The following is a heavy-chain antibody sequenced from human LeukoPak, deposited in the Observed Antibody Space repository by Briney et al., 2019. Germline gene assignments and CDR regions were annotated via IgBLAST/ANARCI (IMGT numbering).Heavy chain of an antibody. J-gene: IGHJ4*02. CDR3: ASSPQLWFGEALPNYFDY. D-gene: IGHD3-10*01. CDR1: GFTFSSYG. Sequence: TGGSLRLSCAASGFTFSSYGMHWVRQAPGKGLEWVAVMSYDGSNKNYADSVKGRFTISRDNSKNTLYLQMNSLRAEDTAVYYCASSPQLWFGEALPNYFDYWGQGTLVTVSS. V-gene: IGHV3-30*03. CDR2: MSYDGSNK.